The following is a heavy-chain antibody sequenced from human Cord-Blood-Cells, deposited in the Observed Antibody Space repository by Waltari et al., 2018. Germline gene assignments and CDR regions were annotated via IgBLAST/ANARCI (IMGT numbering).Heavy chain of an antibody. CDR3: ARDSPPAEYSAEYAFDI. CDR2: IYSGGSK. Sequence: EVQLVETGGGLIQPGGSLRLSCSASGFTVSSNYMSWVRQAPGKGLEWVSVIYSGGSKSYADSVKGRFTISRYNSKNTLYLQMNSLRADDTAVYYCARDSPPAEYSAEYAFDIWGQGTMVTVSS. CDR1: GFTVSSNY. V-gene: IGHV3-53*02. J-gene: IGHJ3*02. D-gene: IGHD6-6*01.